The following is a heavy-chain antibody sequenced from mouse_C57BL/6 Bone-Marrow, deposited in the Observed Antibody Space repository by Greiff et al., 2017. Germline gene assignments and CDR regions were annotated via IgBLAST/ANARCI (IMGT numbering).Heavy chain of an antibody. V-gene: IGHV1-64*01. D-gene: IGHD3-2*02. Sequence: QVQLQQPGAELVKPGASVKLSCKASGYTFTSYWMHWVKQRPGQGLEWIGMIHPNSGSTNYNEKFKSKATLTVDKSSSTAYMQLSSLTSEDSAVYYCAYRQLRPGMDYWGQGTSVTVSS. J-gene: IGHJ4*01. CDR1: GYTFTSYW. CDR2: IHPNSGST. CDR3: AYRQLRPGMDY.